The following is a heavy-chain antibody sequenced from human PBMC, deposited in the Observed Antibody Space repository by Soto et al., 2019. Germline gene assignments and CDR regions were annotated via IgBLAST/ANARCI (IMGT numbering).Heavy chain of an antibody. J-gene: IGHJ6*02. Sequence: PSETLSLTCTVSGGSISSGGYYWSWIRQHPGKGLEWIGYIYYSGSTYYNPSLKSRVTISVDTSKNQFSLKLSSVTAADTAVYYCARGTIYGDTDYYYGMDVWGQGTTVTVSS. D-gene: IGHD4-17*01. V-gene: IGHV4-31*03. CDR3: ARGTIYGDTDYYYGMDV. CDR1: GGSISSGGYY. CDR2: IYYSGST.